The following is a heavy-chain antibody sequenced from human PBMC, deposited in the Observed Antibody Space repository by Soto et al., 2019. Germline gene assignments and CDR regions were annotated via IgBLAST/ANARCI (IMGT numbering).Heavy chain of an antibody. V-gene: IGHV1-69*06. Sequence: QVQLVQSGAEVKKPGSSVKVSCKASGGTFSSYAISWVRQAPGQGLEWIGGIIPIFGTANYAQKFQGRVTITADKSTSTAYMELSSLRSEDTAVYYWARDSLAYCGGDCYSGFDYWGQGTLVTVSS. CDR2: IIPIFGTA. J-gene: IGHJ4*02. CDR1: GGTFSSYA. D-gene: IGHD2-21*02. CDR3: ARDSLAYCGGDCYSGFDY.